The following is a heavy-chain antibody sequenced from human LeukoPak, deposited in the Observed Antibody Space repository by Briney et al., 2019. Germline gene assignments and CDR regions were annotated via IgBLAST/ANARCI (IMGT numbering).Heavy chain of an antibody. Sequence: ASVKVSCKASGYTFTSYYIHWVRQAPGQGLEWMGVINPSGGSTSYAQKFQGRVTMTRAMSTSTVYMELSSLISEDTAVYYCARVGNSDAFDIWGQGTMVTVSS. V-gene: IGHV1-46*01. CDR1: GYTFTSYY. CDR3: ARVGNSDAFDI. J-gene: IGHJ3*02. CDR2: INPSGGST. D-gene: IGHD2/OR15-2a*01.